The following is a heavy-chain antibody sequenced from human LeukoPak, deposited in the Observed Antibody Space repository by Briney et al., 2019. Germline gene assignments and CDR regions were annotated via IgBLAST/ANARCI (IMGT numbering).Heavy chain of an antibody. CDR3: ARGVRIAVADPHLDY. D-gene: IGHD6-19*01. V-gene: IGHV4-34*01. Sequence: PSETLSLTCGVYGGSFSGYHWNWIRQSPGEGLEWIGEINHSGSTNYNPSLKSRVTISVDTSKKQFSLRLSSVTAADTAVYFCARGVRIAVADPHLDYWGQGTLVTVSS. CDR2: INHSGST. J-gene: IGHJ4*02. CDR1: GGSFSGYH.